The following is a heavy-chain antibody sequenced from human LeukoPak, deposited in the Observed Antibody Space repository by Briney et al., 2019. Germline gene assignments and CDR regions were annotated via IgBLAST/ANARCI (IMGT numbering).Heavy chain of an antibody. CDR1: GFTFSRCW. CDR3: AKMEGSTSYFDY. V-gene: IGHV3-7*01. Sequence: GGSLRLSCAASGFTFSRCWMSWVRQAPGKGLEWVANIHQDGSDKYYVDSVKGRFTISRDNAKNSLYLQMNSLRVEDTALYYCAKMEGSTSYFDYWGQGTLVTVSS. CDR2: IHQDGSDK. J-gene: IGHJ4*02. D-gene: IGHD5/OR15-5a*01.